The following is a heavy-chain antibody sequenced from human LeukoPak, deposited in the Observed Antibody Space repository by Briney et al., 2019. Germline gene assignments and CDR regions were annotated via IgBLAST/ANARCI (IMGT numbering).Heavy chain of an antibody. CDR2: FYTSGST. J-gene: IGHJ4*02. Sequence: SETLSLTCTVSGGSISRFYWSWIQQPAGKGLEWIGRFYTSGSTNYNPSLESRVTMPVDTSKNQFSLKLSSVTAADTAVYYCAGSSSTYCTSTTCHLNYFDYWGQGTLVTVSS. CDR3: AGSSSTYCTSTTCHLNYFDY. V-gene: IGHV4-4*07. CDR1: GGSISRFY. D-gene: IGHD2-2*01.